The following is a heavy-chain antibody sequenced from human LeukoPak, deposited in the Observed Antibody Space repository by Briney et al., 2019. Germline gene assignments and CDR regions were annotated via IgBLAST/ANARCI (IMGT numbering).Heavy chain of an antibody. Sequence: ASVKVSCKASGYTFTSYGISWVRQAPGQGLEWMGIINPSGGSTSYAQKFQGRVTMTRDMSTSTVYMELSSLRSEDTAVYYCARDGGRLAAAGYFDYWGQGTLVTVSS. J-gene: IGHJ4*02. V-gene: IGHV1-46*01. CDR2: INPSGGST. CDR3: ARDGGRLAAAGYFDY. D-gene: IGHD6-13*01. CDR1: GYTFTSYG.